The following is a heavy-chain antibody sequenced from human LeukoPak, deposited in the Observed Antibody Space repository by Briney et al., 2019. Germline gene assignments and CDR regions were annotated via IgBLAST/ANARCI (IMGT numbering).Heavy chain of an antibody. Sequence: ASVKVSCKASGGTFSSYAISWVRQAPGQGLEWMGGIIPIFGTANYAQKFQGRVTITADESMSTAYMELSSLRSEDTAVYYCARGTPGYGDYLYYFDYWGQGTLVTVSS. CDR2: IIPIFGTA. J-gene: IGHJ4*02. V-gene: IGHV1-69*13. CDR1: GGTFSSYA. CDR3: ARGTPGYGDYLYYFDY. D-gene: IGHD4-17*01.